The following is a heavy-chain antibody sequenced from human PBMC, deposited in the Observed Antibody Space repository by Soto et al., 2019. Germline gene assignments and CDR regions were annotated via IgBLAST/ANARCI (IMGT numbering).Heavy chain of an antibody. D-gene: IGHD3-10*01. CDR3: ASSNMARGVIISLDH. CDR1: GFTFSSYA. CDR2: ISGSGGST. Sequence: GGSLRLSCAASGFTFSSYAMSWVRQAPGKGLEWVSAISGSGGSTYYADSVKGRLTISRDNSKNTLYLQMNSLRAEDTAVYYCASSNMARGVIISLDHWGQGTLVTVSS. V-gene: IGHV3-23*01. J-gene: IGHJ4*02.